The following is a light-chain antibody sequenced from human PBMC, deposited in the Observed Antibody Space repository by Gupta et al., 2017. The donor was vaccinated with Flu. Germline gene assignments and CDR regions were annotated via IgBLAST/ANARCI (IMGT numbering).Light chain of an antibody. CDR2: GAS. CDR1: DNVYNN. V-gene: IGKV3-15*01. CDR3: QQYNNWPPET. J-gene: IGKJ4*01. Sequence: VVLTQSPASLSVSPGDRATLSCRASDNVYNNLAWYQQKPGQAPRLLIYGASTRATGVSARFSGSGSGTEFTLTISSRQSEDFGIYYCQQYNNWPPETFGGGTRVEIK.